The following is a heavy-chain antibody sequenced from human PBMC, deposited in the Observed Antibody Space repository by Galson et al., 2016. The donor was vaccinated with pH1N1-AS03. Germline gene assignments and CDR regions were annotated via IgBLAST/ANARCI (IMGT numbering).Heavy chain of an antibody. J-gene: IGHJ6*02. CDR3: ARGLKSMLRGFIDNYYGMDV. D-gene: IGHD3-10*01. CDR1: GYIFSDYY. Sequence: SVKVSCKASGYIFSDYYMHWVRQAPGQGLEWMAWININDGVTNYAQKFHGRVTMSRDTSISTAYMELSRLGSDDTAVYYCARGLKSMLRGFIDNYYGMDVWGRGTTVTVSS. V-gene: IGHV1-2*02. CDR2: ININDGVT.